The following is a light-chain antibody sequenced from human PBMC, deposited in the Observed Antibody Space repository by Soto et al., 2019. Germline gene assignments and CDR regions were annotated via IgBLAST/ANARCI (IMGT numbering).Light chain of an antibody. CDR1: QTVNSDY. CDR2: ATS. V-gene: IGKV3-20*01. CDR3: HQFGYSPRT. Sequence: EIVLTQSPGTLSLSPGETATLSCRASQTVNSDYLAWFQQRPGQAPRLLIFATSRRATDIPDRFSGSGSGTDVTLAIRRQEPVDCAVYYCHQFGYSPRTFGQGTQVE. J-gene: IGKJ1*01.